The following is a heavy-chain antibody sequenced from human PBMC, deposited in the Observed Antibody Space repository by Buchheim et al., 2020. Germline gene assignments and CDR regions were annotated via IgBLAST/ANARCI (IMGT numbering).Heavy chain of an antibody. D-gene: IGHD3-3*01. J-gene: IGHJ4*02. CDR2: ISSSSSYI. CDR3: ARPLNYDFWSGYYGEGFDY. V-gene: IGHV3-21*01. CDR1: GFTFSSYS. Sequence: EVQLVESGGGLVKPGGSLRLSCAASGFTFSSYSMNWVRQAPGKGLEWVSSISSSSSYIYYADSVKGRFTISRENATNSLYLQMNSLRAEDTAVYYCARPLNYDFWSGYYGEGFDYWGQGTL.